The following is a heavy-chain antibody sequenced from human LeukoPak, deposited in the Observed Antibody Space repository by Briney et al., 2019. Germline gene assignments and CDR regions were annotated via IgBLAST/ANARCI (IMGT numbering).Heavy chain of an antibody. CDR3: ARDYGGYDSSVY. CDR2: ISSSSTTI. Sequence: GGSLRLSCAASGFTFSTYGMNWVRQAPGKGLEWVSYISSSSTTIYYADSVKGRFTISRDNAKNSLYLQMNSLRAEDTAVYYCARDYGGYDSSVYWGQGSLVTVSS. J-gene: IGHJ4*02. V-gene: IGHV3-48*03. D-gene: IGHD5-12*01. CDR1: GFTFSTYG.